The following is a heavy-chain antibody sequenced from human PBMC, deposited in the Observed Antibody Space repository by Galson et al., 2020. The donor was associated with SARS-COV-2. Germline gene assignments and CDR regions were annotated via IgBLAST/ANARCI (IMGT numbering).Heavy chain of an antibody. Sequence: SETLSLTCAVYGGSFSGYYWSWIRQPPGKGLEWIGEINHSGSTNYNPSLKSRVTISVDTSKNQFSLKLSSVTAADTAVYYCARGPTIFGVGPTRVLDYWGQGTLVTVSS. CDR3: ARGPTIFGVGPTRVLDY. CDR2: INHSGST. J-gene: IGHJ4*02. V-gene: IGHV4-34*01. D-gene: IGHD3-3*01. CDR1: GGSFSGYY.